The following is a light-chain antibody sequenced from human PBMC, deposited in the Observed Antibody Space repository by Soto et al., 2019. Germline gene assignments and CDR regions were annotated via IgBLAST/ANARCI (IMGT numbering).Light chain of an antibody. CDR1: QSVSSY. CDR2: DAS. CDR3: QQGTKWPPWT. J-gene: IGKJ1*01. Sequence: EIVLTQSPATLSLSPGERATLSCRASQSVSSYLAWYQQKPGQAPRLLIYDASNRATGIPARFSGSGSGTDFTLTISSLEPEDFPVYYCQQGTKWPPWTFGQGTKVEIK. V-gene: IGKV3-11*01.